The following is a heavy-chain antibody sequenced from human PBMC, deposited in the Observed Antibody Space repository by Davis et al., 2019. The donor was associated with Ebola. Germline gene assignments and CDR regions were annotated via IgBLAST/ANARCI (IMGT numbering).Heavy chain of an antibody. D-gene: IGHD3-16*01. CDR2: ISHDGRQE. V-gene: IGHV3-30*04. CDR3: SKDGGSQVTPHNWFDT. J-gene: IGHJ5*02. Sequence: GESLKISCAASGFSFNSYAMHWVRQGPGKGLEWVALISHDGRQEYYADSVKGRFTISRDNSKDTLYLQMNSLRAEDTSVYYCSKDGGSQVTPHNWFDTWGRGTLVTVSS. CDR1: GFSFNSYA.